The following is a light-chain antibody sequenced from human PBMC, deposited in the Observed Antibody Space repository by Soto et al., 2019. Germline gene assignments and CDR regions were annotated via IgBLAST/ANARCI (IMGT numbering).Light chain of an antibody. Sequence: QSVLTQPHSVSGSPGQSVTISCTGTSSDVGSYSRVSWYQQHPGRAPKLIIYDVTKRPSGVPGRFSASKSGNTASLTISGLQAEDEADYYCCSYAGSSTYLFGTGTKVTVL. CDR3: CSYAGSSTYL. CDR1: SSDVGSYSR. V-gene: IGLV2-11*01. CDR2: DVT. J-gene: IGLJ1*01.